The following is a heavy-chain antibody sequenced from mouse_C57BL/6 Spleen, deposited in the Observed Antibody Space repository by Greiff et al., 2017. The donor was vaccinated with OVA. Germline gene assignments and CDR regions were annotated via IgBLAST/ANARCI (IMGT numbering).Heavy chain of an antibody. CDR2: INPGSGGT. D-gene: IGHD1-1*01. Sequence: QVQLQQSGAELVRPGTSVKVSCKASGYAFTNYLIEWVKQRPGQGLEWIGVINPGSGGTNYNEKFKGKATLTADKSSSTAYMQLSSLTSEDSAVYFGARRAYGNAMDYWGQGTSVTVSS. V-gene: IGHV1-54*01. CDR1: GYAFTNYL. J-gene: IGHJ4*01. CDR3: ARRAYGNAMDY.